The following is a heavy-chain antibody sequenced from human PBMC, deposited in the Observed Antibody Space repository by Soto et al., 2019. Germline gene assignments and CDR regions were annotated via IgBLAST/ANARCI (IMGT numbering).Heavy chain of an antibody. V-gene: IGHV3-48*03. CDR3: ARGRTYYYDSSGYYPDAFDI. Sequence: GGSLRLSCASSGLTFSSYEINCVRQAPGKWLEWVSYISSSGSTIYYADSVKGRFTISRHNANNSLYLQMNSLRGEDTAVYYCARGRTYYYDSSGYYPDAFDIWGQGTMVTVSS. J-gene: IGHJ3*02. D-gene: IGHD3-22*01. CDR2: ISSSGSTI. CDR1: GLTFSSYE.